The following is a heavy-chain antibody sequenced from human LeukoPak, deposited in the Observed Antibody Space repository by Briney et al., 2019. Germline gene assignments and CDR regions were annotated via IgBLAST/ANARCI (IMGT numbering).Heavy chain of an antibody. J-gene: IGHJ5*02. CDR1: GGSISSGGYS. V-gene: IGHV4-61*08. Sequence: SETLSLTCAVSGGSISSGGYSWSWIRQPPGKGLEWIGYIYYSGSTNYNPSLKSRVTISVDTSKNQFSLKLSSVTAADTAVYYCARGGRYCSGGSCYSGNWFDPWGQGTLVTVSS. CDR2: IYYSGST. CDR3: ARGGRYCSGGSCYSGNWFDP. D-gene: IGHD2-15*01.